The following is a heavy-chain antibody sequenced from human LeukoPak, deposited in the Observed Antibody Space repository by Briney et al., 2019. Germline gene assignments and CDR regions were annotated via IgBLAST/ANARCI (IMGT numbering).Heavy chain of an antibody. Sequence: PGGSLRLSCAASGFIVSDNYMSWVRQAPGEGLEWVSVIYSGGSTYYADSVKGRFTISRDNSKNTLYLQMNSLRAEDTAVYYCARVTTMVRGTVGPMDVWGQGTTVTVSS. V-gene: IGHV3-53*01. J-gene: IGHJ6*02. CDR2: IYSGGST. D-gene: IGHD3-10*01. CDR3: ARVTTMVRGTVGPMDV. CDR1: GFIVSDNY.